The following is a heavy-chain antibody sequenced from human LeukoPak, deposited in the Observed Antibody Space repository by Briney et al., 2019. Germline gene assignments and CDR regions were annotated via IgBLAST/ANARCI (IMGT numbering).Heavy chain of an antibody. CDR3: ARAPETIVGATYYFDY. CDR2: ISYDGSNK. D-gene: IGHD1-26*01. Sequence: GGSLRLPCAASGFTFSSYAMHWVRQAPGKGLEWVAVISYDGSNKYYADSVKGRFTISRDNSKNTLYLQMNSLRAEDTAVYYCARAPETIVGATYYFDYWGQGTLVTVSS. J-gene: IGHJ4*02. V-gene: IGHV3-30*04. CDR1: GFTFSSYA.